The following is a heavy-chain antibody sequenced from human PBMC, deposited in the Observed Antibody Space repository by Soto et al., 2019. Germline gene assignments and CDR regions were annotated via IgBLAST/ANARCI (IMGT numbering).Heavy chain of an antibody. Sequence: SETLSLTCTVSGGSISSYYWRWIRQPAGKGLEWIGRIYTSGSTNYNPSLKSRVTMSVDTSKNQFSLKLSSVTAADTAVYYCARDPLIAAASLFDYWGQGTLVTVSS. CDR1: GGSISSYY. V-gene: IGHV4-4*07. CDR3: ARDPLIAAASLFDY. CDR2: IYTSGST. D-gene: IGHD6-13*01. J-gene: IGHJ4*02.